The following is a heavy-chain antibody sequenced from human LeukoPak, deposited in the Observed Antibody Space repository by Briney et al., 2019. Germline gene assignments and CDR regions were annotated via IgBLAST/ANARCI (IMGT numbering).Heavy chain of an antibody. CDR2: IIPIFATA. V-gene: IGHV1-69*05. CDR3: ARTPSSGWYHGEEFDY. CDR1: GGTFSSYA. D-gene: IGHD6-19*01. J-gene: IGHJ4*02. Sequence: ASVKVSCKASGGTFSSYAISWVRQAPGQGLEWMGRIIPIFATANYAQKFQGRVTITTDESTSTAYMELSSLRSEDTAVYYCARTPSSGWYHGEEFDYWGQGTLVTVSS.